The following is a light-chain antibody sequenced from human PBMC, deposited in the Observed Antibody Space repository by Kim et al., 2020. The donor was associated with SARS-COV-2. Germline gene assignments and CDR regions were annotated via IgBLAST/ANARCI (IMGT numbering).Light chain of an antibody. CDR2: GAY. J-gene: IGKJ1*01. CDR3: QQYNNVPRA. CDR1: QVVTTT. V-gene: IGKV3-15*01. Sequence: GSQGQRAPLPCEASQVVTTTIAWYQKRPRDAPRLFISGAYTAATGVPPRFSGSGSGTEFSLTISTLQSEDFAVYYCQQYNNVPRAFGPGTKVDIK.